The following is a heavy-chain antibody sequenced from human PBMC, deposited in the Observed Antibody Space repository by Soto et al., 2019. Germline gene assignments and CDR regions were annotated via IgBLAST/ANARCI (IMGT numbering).Heavy chain of an antibody. CDR1: GGSISSYY. Sequence: SETLSLTCTVSGGSISSYYWSWTRQPPGKGLEWIGYIYYSGSTNYNPSLKSRVTISVDTSKNQFSLKLSSVTAADTAVYYCAGEEMATITPLDYWGQGTLVTVSS. CDR3: AGEEMATITPLDY. J-gene: IGHJ4*02. D-gene: IGHD5-12*01. V-gene: IGHV4-59*01. CDR2: IYYSGST.